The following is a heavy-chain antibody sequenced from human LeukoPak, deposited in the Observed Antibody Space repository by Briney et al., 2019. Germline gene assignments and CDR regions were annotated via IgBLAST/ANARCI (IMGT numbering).Heavy chain of an antibody. CDR1: GFTFSSYA. V-gene: IGHV3-23*01. CDR3: AKDLRAFYYDSSGRNHSWFDP. J-gene: IGHJ5*02. CDR2: ISGSGGST. Sequence: GGSLRLSCAASGFTFSSYAMSWVRQAPGEGLEWDSAISGSGGSTYYADSVKGRFTISRDNSKNTMYLQMNSLRAEDTAVYYCAKDLRAFYYDSSGRNHSWFDPWGQGTLVTVSS. D-gene: IGHD3-22*01.